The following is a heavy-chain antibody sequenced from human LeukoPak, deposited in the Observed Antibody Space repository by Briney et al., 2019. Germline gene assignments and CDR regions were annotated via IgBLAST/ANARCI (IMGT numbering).Heavy chain of an antibody. CDR2: MNPNSGNT. J-gene: IGHJ6*03. CDR3: ARHYVQLERQSYYMDV. D-gene: IGHD1-1*01. V-gene: IGHV1-8*03. Sequence: ASVKVSCKASGYTFTSYDINWVRQATGQGLEWMGWMNPNSGNTGYAQKFQGGVTITRNTSISTAYMELSSLRSEDTAVYYCARHYVQLERQSYYMDVWGKGTTVTVSS. CDR1: GYTFTSYD.